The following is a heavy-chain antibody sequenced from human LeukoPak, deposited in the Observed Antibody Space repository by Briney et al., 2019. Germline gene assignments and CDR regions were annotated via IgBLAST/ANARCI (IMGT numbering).Heavy chain of an antibody. CDR2: ISYDGSNK. V-gene: IGHV3-30*04. CDR1: GFTFSSYA. J-gene: IGHJ4*02. Sequence: GRSLRLSCAASGFTFSSYAMHWVRQAPGKGLEWVAVISYDGSNKYYADSVKGRFTISRDNSKNTLYLQMNSLRAEDTAVYYCAKQEPRITMVRGPSNFDYWGQGTLVTVSS. D-gene: IGHD3-10*01. CDR3: AKQEPRITMVRGPSNFDY.